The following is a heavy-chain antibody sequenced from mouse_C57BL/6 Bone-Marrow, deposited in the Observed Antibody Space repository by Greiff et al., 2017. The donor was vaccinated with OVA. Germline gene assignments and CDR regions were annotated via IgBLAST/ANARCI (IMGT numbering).Heavy chain of an antibody. V-gene: IGHV1-69*01. CDR1: GYTFTSYW. Sequence: QVQLQQPGAELVMPGASVKLSCKASGYTFTSYWMHWVKQRPGQGLEWIGEIDPSDSYTNYNQKFKGKSTLTVDKSSSTAYMQLSSLTSEDSAVYYCARRGDGSSYEWGYYAMDYWGQGTSVTVSS. CDR3: ARRGDGSSYEWGYYAMDY. J-gene: IGHJ4*01. CDR2: IDPSDSYT. D-gene: IGHD1-1*01.